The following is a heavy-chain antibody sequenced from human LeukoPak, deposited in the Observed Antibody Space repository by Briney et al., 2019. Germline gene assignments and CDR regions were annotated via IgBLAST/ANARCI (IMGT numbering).Heavy chain of an antibody. J-gene: IGHJ4*02. CDR3: ARHGGWGCSITSCPIDY. Sequence: PSETLSLTCTVSGGSISSSSYYWGWIRQPPGKGLEWIGRIYTSGNTNYNPSLKSRVTMSVDTSKNHFSLKLSSVTAADTAMYYCARHGGWGCSITSCPIDYWGQGTLVTVSS. CDR1: GGSISSSSYY. V-gene: IGHV4-39*07. D-gene: IGHD2-2*01. CDR2: IYTSGNT.